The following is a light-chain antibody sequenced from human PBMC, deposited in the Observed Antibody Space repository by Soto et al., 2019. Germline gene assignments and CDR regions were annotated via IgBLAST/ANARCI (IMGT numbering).Light chain of an antibody. V-gene: IGLV1-51*01. CDR2: DDN. CDR3: AAWDDILNGYV. Sequence: QSVLTQPPSVSAAPGQKVTISCSGSSSNIGGNSVSWYQQLPGTAPKLLIYDDNKRPSGIPDRFSGSKSGTSATLGITGFQSEDEADYYCAAWDDILNGYVFGGGTKVTVL. CDR1: SSNIGGNS. J-gene: IGLJ1*01.